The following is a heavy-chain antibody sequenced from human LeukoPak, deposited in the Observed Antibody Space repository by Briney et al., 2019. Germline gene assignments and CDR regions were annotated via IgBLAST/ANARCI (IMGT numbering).Heavy chain of an antibody. CDR3: ARDEGVTNPFWY. Sequence: ASVKVSCKASGYTFTGYYMHWVRQAPGQGLEWMGWINPNSGGTNYAQKFQGRVTMTRDTSISTAYMELSRLRSDDTAVYYCARDEGVTNPFWYWGQGTLVTVSS. J-gene: IGHJ4*02. CDR1: GYTFTGYY. D-gene: IGHD4-17*01. V-gene: IGHV1-2*02. CDR2: INPNSGGT.